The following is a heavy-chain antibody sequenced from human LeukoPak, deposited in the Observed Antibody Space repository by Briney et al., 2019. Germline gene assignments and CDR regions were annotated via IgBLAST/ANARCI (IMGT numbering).Heavy chain of an antibody. Sequence: SETLSLTYTVSGGAISSYYWSWIRQPPGKGLEWSGYIYYSGSTNYNPSLKSRVTISVDTSKNQFFMTLSSVTAADTAVYYCARVSGYYDSSGYYNYYGMDVWGQGTTVTVSS. CDR2: IYYSGST. CDR1: GGAISSYY. V-gene: IGHV4-59*01. CDR3: ARVSGYYDSSGYYNYYGMDV. J-gene: IGHJ6*02. D-gene: IGHD3-22*01.